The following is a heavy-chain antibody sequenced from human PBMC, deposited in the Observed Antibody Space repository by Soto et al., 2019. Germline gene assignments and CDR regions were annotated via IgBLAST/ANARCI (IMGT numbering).Heavy chain of an antibody. CDR3: ARASTGDYSTFYYYRMDV. CDR2: ISAYNGNT. D-gene: IGHD4-17*01. V-gene: IGHV1-18*01. Sequence: ASVKVSCKASGYTFTSYGISWVRQAPGQGLEWMGWISAYNGNTNYAQKLQGRVTMTTDTSTSTAYMELRSLRSDDTAVYYCARASTGDYSTFYYYRMDVWGQGTTVTVSS. CDR1: GYTFTSYG. J-gene: IGHJ6*02.